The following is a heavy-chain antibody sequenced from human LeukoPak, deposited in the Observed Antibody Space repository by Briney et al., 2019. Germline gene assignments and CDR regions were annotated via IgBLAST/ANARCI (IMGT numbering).Heavy chain of an antibody. Sequence: GGSLRLSCAASGFTFDDYAMHWVWQAPGKGLEWVSGISWNSGSIGYADSVKGRFTISRDNAENSLYLQMNSLRAEDTALYYCAKADDSSGYYSDYWGQGTLVTVSS. D-gene: IGHD3-22*01. CDR3: AKADDSSGYYSDY. CDR2: ISWNSGSI. CDR1: GFTFDDYA. V-gene: IGHV3-9*01. J-gene: IGHJ4*02.